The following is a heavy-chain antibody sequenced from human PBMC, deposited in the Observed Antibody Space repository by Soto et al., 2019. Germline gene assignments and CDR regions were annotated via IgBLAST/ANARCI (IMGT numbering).Heavy chain of an antibody. CDR3: APRLYRSSWTNWFDP. V-gene: IGHV3-48*03. D-gene: IGHD6-13*01. J-gene: IGHJ5*02. CDR2: ISHSGDTT. CDR1: GFPFSSYE. Sequence: EVQLVQSGGGLVQPGGSLRLSCAASGFPFSSYEINWVRQAPGKGLEWVPYISHSGDTTYYADSVKGRFTISRDNDKNSLNLQMNSLRAEDTAVYYCAPRLYRSSWTNWFDPWGQGTLVTVSS.